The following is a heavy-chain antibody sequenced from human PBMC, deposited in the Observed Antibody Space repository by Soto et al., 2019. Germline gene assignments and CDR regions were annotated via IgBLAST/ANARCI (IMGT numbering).Heavy chain of an antibody. CDR3: ARVDSPYYYNSSGYFTY. Sequence: QVQLQQSGPGLVKPSETLSLTCAVSGYSLSSGYYWGWIRQPPRKGPVWIGNGCHRGTTYYNPSLKSRAVISVDTSKNEFSLRLDTVTAADTAVYYCARVDSPYYYNSSGYFTYWGQGILVTVSS. CDR2: GCHRGTT. J-gene: IGHJ4*02. D-gene: IGHD3-22*01. CDR1: GYSLSSGYY. V-gene: IGHV4-38-2*01.